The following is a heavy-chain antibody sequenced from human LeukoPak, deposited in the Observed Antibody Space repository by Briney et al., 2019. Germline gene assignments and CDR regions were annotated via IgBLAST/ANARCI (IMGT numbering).Heavy chain of an antibody. CDR1: GFTFSDFY. CDR3: ARDVIR. CDR2: ISTSSSYT. V-gene: IGHV3-11*06. Sequence: GGSLRLSCAASGFTFSDFYMNWIRQAPGKGLEWVSHISTSSSYTDYADSVKGRFTISRDNAKNLLYLQMNSLRVEDTAVYYCARDVIRRGQGTLVTVSS. J-gene: IGHJ4*02.